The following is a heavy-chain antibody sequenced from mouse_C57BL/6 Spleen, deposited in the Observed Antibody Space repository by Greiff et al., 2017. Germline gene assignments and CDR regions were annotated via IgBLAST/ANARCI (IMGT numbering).Heavy chain of an antibody. V-gene: IGHV1-72*01. CDR3: ASWDGSSPY. D-gene: IGHD1-1*01. J-gene: IGHJ2*01. CDR1: GYTFTSYW. Sequence: VQLQQPGAELVKPGASVKLSCKASGYTFTSYWMHWVKQRPGRGLEWIGRIDPNSGGTKYNEKFKGKATLTVDKPSSTAYVQLSSLTSEDAAVYYCASWDGSSPYWGQGTTLTVSS. CDR2: IDPNSGGT.